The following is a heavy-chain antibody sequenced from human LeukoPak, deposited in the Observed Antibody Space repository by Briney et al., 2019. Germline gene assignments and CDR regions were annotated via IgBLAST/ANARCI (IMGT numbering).Heavy chain of an antibody. CDR1: GYTFTGYY. Sequence: GASVKGSCKASGYTFTGYYVHWVRQAPGQGLEWKGWINPNSGGTNYAQKFQGRVTMTRDTSISTAYMELSRLRSDDTAVYYCARDHKWELLTGWFDPWGQGTLVTVSS. CDR3: ARDHKWELLTGWFDP. D-gene: IGHD1-26*01. V-gene: IGHV1-2*02. J-gene: IGHJ5*02. CDR2: INPNSGGT.